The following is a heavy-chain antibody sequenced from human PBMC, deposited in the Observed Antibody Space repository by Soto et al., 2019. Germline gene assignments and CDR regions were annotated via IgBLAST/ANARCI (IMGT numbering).Heavy chain of an antibody. Sequence: GGSLRLSCAASGFTFSTYAINWVRQAPEKGLDWVSYISGSGNIIYYADSVRGRFTISRDNAKNSLYLQMDSLRDEDTAVYFCAGQERSGANPVDYWGHGTLVTVS. CDR2: ISGSGNII. CDR3: AGQERSGANPVDY. CDR1: GFTFSTYA. J-gene: IGHJ4*01. D-gene: IGHD1-26*01. V-gene: IGHV3-48*02.